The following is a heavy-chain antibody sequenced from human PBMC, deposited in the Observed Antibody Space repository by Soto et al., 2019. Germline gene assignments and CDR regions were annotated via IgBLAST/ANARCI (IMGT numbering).Heavy chain of an antibody. Sequence: GGSLRLSCAASGFTFSSYGMHWVRQAPGKGLEWVAVISYDGSNKYYADSVKGRFTISRDNSKNTLYLQMNSLGAEDTAVYYCAKAPITGTTTFDYWGQGTLVTVSS. V-gene: IGHV3-30*18. CDR3: AKAPITGTTTFDY. CDR1: GFTFSSYG. D-gene: IGHD1-7*01. CDR2: ISYDGSNK. J-gene: IGHJ4*02.